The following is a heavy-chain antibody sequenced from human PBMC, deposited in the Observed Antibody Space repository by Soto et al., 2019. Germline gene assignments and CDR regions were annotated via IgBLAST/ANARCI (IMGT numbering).Heavy chain of an antibody. CDR2: IIPIIGTA. Sequence: QVQLVQSGAEVKKPGSSVKVSCKASGGSFSHYGITWVRQAPGQGLEWMGGIIPIIGTANYAQKFQGRVTITADKSTSTAYMELSSLRSEDTAVYYCARDSNDYGASGWNYWGQGTLVTVSS. V-gene: IGHV1-69*06. CDR3: ARDSNDYGASGWNY. D-gene: IGHD4-17*01. J-gene: IGHJ4*02. CDR1: GGSFSHYG.